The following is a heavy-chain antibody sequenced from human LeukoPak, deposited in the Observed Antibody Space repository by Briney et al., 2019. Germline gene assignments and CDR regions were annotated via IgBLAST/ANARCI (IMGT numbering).Heavy chain of an antibody. J-gene: IGHJ4*02. CDR1: GFTFSSHW. Sequence: GGSLRLSCAASGFTFSSHWMNWVRQAPGKGLEWVANIKQDGSEKYYVDSVKGRFTVSRDNAKNPLYLQMNSLRAEDTAVYYCARQKYLRGPDVEYFDYWGQGTLVTVSS. CDR3: ARQKYLRGPDVEYFDY. CDR2: IKQDGSEK. D-gene: IGHD5/OR15-5a*01. V-gene: IGHV3-7*01.